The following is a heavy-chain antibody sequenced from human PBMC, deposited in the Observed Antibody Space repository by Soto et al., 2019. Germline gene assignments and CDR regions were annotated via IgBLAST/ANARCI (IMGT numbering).Heavy chain of an antibody. CDR3: ARVSGSYCYGMDV. CDR2: IYHSGST. V-gene: IGHV4-4*01. J-gene: IGHJ6*02. Sequence: QVQLQESGPGLVKPSGTLSLTCAVSGGSISSSNWWSWVRQPPGKGLEWIGEIYHSGSTNYNPSLTGRVPISVDKSQHQFSLTLSSVPAADTAVYCGARVSGSYCYGMDVWGQGTTVTVSS. D-gene: IGHD1-26*01. CDR1: GGSISSSNW.